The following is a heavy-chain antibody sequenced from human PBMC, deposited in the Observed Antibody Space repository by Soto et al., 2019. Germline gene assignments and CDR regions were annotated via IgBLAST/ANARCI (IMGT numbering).Heavy chain of an antibody. D-gene: IGHD6-19*01. J-gene: IGHJ4*02. CDR1: GFTFSSYA. Sequence: PGGSLRLSCAASGFTFSSYAMSWVRQAPGRGLEWVATISFSGGSTYYADSVKGRFTISRDNSKNTLYLQMNSLRAEDTAVYYCAKDLYQWLGPSFDYWGQGTLVTVSS. CDR2: ISFSGGST. V-gene: IGHV3-23*01. CDR3: AKDLYQWLGPSFDY.